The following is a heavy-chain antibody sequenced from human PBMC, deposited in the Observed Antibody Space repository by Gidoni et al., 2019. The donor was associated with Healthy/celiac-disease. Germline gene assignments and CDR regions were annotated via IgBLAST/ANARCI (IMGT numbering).Heavy chain of an antibody. V-gene: IGHV3-30-3*01. CDR1: GFPFSTYA. J-gene: IGHJ5*02. CDR2: ISYDGSNK. D-gene: IGHD3-22*01. CDR3: ARALYDSSGYNLTNWFDP. Sequence: QVQLVESGGGVVQPGRSLRLSCAASGFPFSTYAMTWVRQAPGQGLGWVSVISYDGSNKYYADSVKGRFTISRDNSKNTLYLQMNSLRAEDTAVYYCARALYDSSGYNLTNWFDPWGQGTLVTVSS.